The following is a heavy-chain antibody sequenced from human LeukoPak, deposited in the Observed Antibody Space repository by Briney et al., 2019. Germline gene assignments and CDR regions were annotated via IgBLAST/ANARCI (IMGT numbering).Heavy chain of an antibody. CDR3: ARDRQRYYYGSGSSSGYDY. J-gene: IGHJ4*02. CDR1: GYTFTSYG. D-gene: IGHD3-10*01. Sequence: ASVKVSCKASGYTFTSYGIRWVRQAPGQGLEWMGWISAYNGNTNYAQKLQGRVTMTTDTSTSTAYMELRSLRSDDTAVYYCARDRQRYYYGSGSSSGYDYWGQGTLVTVSS. V-gene: IGHV1-18*01. CDR2: ISAYNGNT.